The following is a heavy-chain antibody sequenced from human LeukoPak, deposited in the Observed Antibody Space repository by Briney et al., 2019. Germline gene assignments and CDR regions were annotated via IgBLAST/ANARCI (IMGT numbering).Heavy chain of an antibody. J-gene: IGHJ4*02. D-gene: IGHD3-22*01. V-gene: IGHV3-30-3*01. CDR3: ARDTEDSSGYSPDY. Sequence: PGGSLKLSCAASGFTFSRYAMPWVRQAPGKGLEWVAVISYDGSNKYYADSVKGRFTISRDTSKNTLYLQMNSLRAEDTAVYYCARDTEDSSGYSPDYWGQGTLVPVSS. CDR2: ISYDGSNK. CDR1: GFTFSRYA.